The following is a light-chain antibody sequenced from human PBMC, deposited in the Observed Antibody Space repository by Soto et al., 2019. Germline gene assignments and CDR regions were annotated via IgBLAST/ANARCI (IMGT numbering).Light chain of an antibody. Sequence: DIQMTQSPSSLSASVGDRVTITVGASQSISSYLNWYQQKPGKGPKVLIYAASSLQSGVPSRFSGSGSGTAFTLTISSLQPEDFATYYCQQTYSTPPITFGQGTRLEIK. CDR1: QSISSY. CDR3: QQTYSTPPIT. V-gene: IGKV1-39*01. CDR2: AAS. J-gene: IGKJ5*01.